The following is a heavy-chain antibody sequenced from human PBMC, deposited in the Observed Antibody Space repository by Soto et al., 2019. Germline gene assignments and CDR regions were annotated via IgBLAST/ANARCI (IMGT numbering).Heavy chain of an antibody. CDR2: IKSDSDGGTT. J-gene: IGHJ4*02. D-gene: IGHD3-3*01. CDR1: GFTLSKAW. V-gene: IGHV3-15*01. CDR3: TTDALRFLEWFSY. Sequence: EVQLVESGGGLVQPGGSRRLSCVTSGFTLSKAWMSWVRQAPGKGLEWVGRIKSDSDGGTTDYAAPVKGRFTISRDDSKNTVYLQMNSLKTEDTAVYYCTTDALRFLEWFSYWGQGTLVTVSS.